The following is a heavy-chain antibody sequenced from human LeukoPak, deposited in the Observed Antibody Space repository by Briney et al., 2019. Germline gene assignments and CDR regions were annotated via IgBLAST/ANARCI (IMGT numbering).Heavy chain of an antibody. V-gene: IGHV4-59*01. CDR2: IYYSGST. CDR1: GGSISSYC. J-gene: IGHJ3*02. D-gene: IGHD3-16*01. Sequence: SETLSLTCTVSGGSISSYCWSWIRQPPGKGLEWIGYIYYSGSTNYNPSLKSRVTISVDTSKNQFSLKLSSVTAADTAVYYCARPLTDGAFDIWGQGTMVTVSS. CDR3: ARPLTDGAFDI.